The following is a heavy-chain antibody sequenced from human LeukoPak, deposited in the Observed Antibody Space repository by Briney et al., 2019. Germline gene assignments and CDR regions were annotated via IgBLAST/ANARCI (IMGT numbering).Heavy chain of an antibody. CDR2: IWSDGSNK. Sequence: GKSLRLSCATSGFTFSGYGMHWVRQAPGKGLEWVTVIWSDGSNKYYADSVKGRFTISRDNSNDALYLQMNSLRAEDTAMYYCASWTHSGHEWQNGGAFDIWGQGTVVTVSA. V-gene: IGHV3-33*01. CDR3: ASWTHSGHEWQNGGAFDI. D-gene: IGHD5-12*01. CDR1: GFTFSGYG. J-gene: IGHJ3*02.